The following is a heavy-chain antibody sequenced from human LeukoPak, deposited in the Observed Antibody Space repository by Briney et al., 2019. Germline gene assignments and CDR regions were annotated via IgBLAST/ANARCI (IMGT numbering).Heavy chain of an antibody. J-gene: IGHJ4*02. D-gene: IGHD5-18*01. CDR1: GGTFSSYA. Sequence: ASVKVSCKASGGTFSSYAISWVRQAPGQGLEWMGRIIPILGIANYAQKFQGRVTITADKSTSTAYMELSSLRSEDTAVYYCARERSSNTAMVDWGQGTLVTVSS. CDR3: ARERSSNTAMVD. CDR2: IIPILGIA. V-gene: IGHV1-69*04.